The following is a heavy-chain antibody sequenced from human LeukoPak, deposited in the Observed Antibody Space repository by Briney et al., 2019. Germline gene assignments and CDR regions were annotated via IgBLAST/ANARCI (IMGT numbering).Heavy chain of an antibody. Sequence: GGSLRLSCEASGFTFDAYAMHWVRQAPGKGLEWASLINKDGSGTYYADSVKGRFTISRDNSKNSLYLQMNSLRSEDTALYYCATWAFYHSLDFWGQGTTVTVSS. CDR2: INKDGSGT. J-gene: IGHJ6*02. CDR1: GFTFDAYA. D-gene: IGHD1-26*01. CDR3: ATWAFYHSLDF. V-gene: IGHV3-43*02.